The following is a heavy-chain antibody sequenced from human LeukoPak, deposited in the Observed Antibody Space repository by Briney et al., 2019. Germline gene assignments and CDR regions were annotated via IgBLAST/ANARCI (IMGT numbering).Heavy chain of an antibody. CDR1: VYSFTHHN. D-gene: IGHD4-17*01. CDR2: IKPNNGDT. Sequence: GASVTVSFKASVYSFTHHNVHWVRQAPGQALEWMGWIKPNNGDTKFSQKFQDRVTLTSDTSIDTAYMEMSGLTSDDTAIYYCARVLSAVTSTFDYWGQGTLVTVSS. CDR3: ARVLSAVTSTFDY. J-gene: IGHJ4*02. V-gene: IGHV1-2*02.